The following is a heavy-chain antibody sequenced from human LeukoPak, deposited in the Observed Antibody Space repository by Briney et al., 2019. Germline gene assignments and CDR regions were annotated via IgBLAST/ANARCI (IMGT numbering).Heavy chain of an antibody. CDR2: IYYSGST. Sequence: PSETLSLTCTVSGGSISSYYWSWIRQPPGKGLEWIGYIYYSGSTNYNPSLKSRVTISVDTSKNQFSLKLSSVTAADTAVYYCAREYCSSTSCYDAFDIWGQGTMVTVSS. CDR1: GGSISSYY. J-gene: IGHJ3*02. D-gene: IGHD2-2*01. V-gene: IGHV4-59*01. CDR3: AREYCSSTSCYDAFDI.